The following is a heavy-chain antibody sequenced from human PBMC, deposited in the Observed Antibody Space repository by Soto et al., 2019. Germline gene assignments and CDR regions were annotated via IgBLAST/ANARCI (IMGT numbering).Heavy chain of an antibody. Sequence: LGESLKISCKGSGYSFTSYWIGWVRQMPGKGLEWMGIIYPGDSDTRYSPSFQGQVTISADKSISTAYLQWSSLKASDTAMYYCARLSYDSSGHSYWYFDLWGRGTLVTSPQ. CDR2: IYPGDSDT. J-gene: IGHJ2*01. D-gene: IGHD3-22*01. CDR1: GYSFTSYW. CDR3: ARLSYDSSGHSYWYFDL. V-gene: IGHV5-51*01.